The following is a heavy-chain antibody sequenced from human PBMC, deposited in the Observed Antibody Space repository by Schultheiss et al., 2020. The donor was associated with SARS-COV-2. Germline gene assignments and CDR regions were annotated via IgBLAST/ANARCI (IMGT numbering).Heavy chain of an antibody. CDR1: GFTVSSNY. V-gene: IGHV3-53*01. J-gene: IGHJ6*02. Sequence: GGSLRLSCAASGFTVSSNYMSWVRQAPGKGLEWVTLISYDGDYKYYADSVKGRFTISRDNSKNTLYLQMNSLRAEDTAVYYCARGPDGMDVWGQGTTVTVSS. CDR3: ARGPDGMDV. CDR2: ISYDGDYK.